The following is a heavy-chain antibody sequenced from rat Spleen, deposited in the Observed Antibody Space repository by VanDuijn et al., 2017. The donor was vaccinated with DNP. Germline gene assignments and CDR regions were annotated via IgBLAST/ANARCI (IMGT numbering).Heavy chain of an antibody. CDR3: ARRSFDY. CDR1: DYSITSCCR. Sequence: VQLQESGPGLVEPSQSLSLTCSVTDYSITSCCRWTWIRKFPGHKLEWMGYINSAGSIEYNPSLKGRISITRDKSKNQFFLQVNSITTEDTATYYCARRSFDYWGQGVMVTVSS. J-gene: IGHJ2*01. V-gene: IGHV3-3*01. D-gene: IGHD1-11*01. CDR2: INSAGSI.